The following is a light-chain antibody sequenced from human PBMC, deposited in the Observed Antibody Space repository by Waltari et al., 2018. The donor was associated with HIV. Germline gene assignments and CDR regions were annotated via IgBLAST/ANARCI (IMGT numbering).Light chain of an antibody. J-gene: IGKJ4*01. Sequence: DIVMTQSPVSLAVSPGERATFTCKSHQSLLYNSNNKNYLSWYQQKSGQPPKLLIYWASNRESGVPDRFRGSGSGTDFTLTINNLQAEDVAIYYCQQYYSLPLTFGGGTRVEIK. CDR2: WAS. CDR1: QSLLYNSNNKNY. V-gene: IGKV4-1*01. CDR3: QQYYSLPLT.